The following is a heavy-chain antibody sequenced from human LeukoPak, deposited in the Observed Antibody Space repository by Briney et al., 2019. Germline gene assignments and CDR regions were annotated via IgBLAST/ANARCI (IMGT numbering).Heavy chain of an antibody. CDR1: GGSISSYY. D-gene: IGHD5-12*01. CDR3: ARVRLPRGYSGYGRASYYYYGMDV. J-gene: IGHJ6*02. CDR2: IYTSGST. Sequence: PSETLSLTCTVSGGSISSYYWSWIRQPAGKGLEWIGRIYTSGSTNYNPSLKSRVTMSVDTSKNQFSLKLSSVTAADTAVYYCARVRLPRGYSGYGRASYYYYGMDVWGQGTTVTVSS. V-gene: IGHV4-4*07.